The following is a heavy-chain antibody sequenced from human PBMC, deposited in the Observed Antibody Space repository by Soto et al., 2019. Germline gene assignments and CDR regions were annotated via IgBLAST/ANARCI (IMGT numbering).Heavy chain of an antibody. J-gene: IGHJ3*02. CDR2: ISGSGASK. V-gene: IGHV3-48*03. CDR1: GVTFSSYE. Sequence: EVQLVESGGGLVQPGGSMKVSCAASGVTFSSYEVNWVRQAPGKGLEWVSSISGSGASKYYAESVKGRFTITRDNAENSVDLQMNSLRDEDTAIDYCTFLWCGDLPVETVDIWGQGTLCTVSS. CDR3: TFLWCGDLPVETVDI. D-gene: IGHD3-10*01.